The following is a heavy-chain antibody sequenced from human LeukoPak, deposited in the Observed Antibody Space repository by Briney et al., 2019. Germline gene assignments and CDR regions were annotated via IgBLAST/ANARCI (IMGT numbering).Heavy chain of an antibody. Sequence: GGSLRLSCAASGFTFSNYWMSWVRQAPGRGLEWVANIKYDGGEKYYVDSVKGRLTISRDNAKDSLYLQMNSLRAEETALYYCARDYSSSWGNMDVWGKGATVTVSS. J-gene: IGHJ6*03. CDR3: ARDYSSSWGNMDV. CDR1: GFTFSNYW. V-gene: IGHV3-7*03. CDR2: IKYDGGEK. D-gene: IGHD6-13*01.